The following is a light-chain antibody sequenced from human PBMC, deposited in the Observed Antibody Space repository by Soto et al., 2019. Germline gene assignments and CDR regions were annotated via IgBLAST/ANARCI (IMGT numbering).Light chain of an antibody. Sequence: QSVLTQPASVSGSPGQSIALSCPGTSSDVGAYNYVSWYQQHPGKAPKLMIFDVTNRPSGVSDRFSGSKSGNTASLTISGLQAEDEADYYCSSYTSSSTYVFGTGTKVTVL. CDR1: SSDVGAYNY. CDR2: DVT. CDR3: SSYTSSSTYV. J-gene: IGLJ1*01. V-gene: IGLV2-14*03.